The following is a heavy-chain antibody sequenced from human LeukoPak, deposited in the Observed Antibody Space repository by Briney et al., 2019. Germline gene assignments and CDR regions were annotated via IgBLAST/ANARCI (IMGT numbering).Heavy chain of an antibody. CDR3: ARGPRSWELLGGFDY. CDR1: GGSFSGYY. V-gene: IGHV4-34*01. D-gene: IGHD1-26*01. CDR2: INHSGST. J-gene: IGHJ4*02. Sequence: SETLSLTCAVYGGSFSGYYWSWIRQPPGKGLEWIGEINHSGSTNYNPSLKSRVTISVDTSKNQFSLKLSSVTAAVPAVYYCARGPRSWELLGGFDYWGQGTLVTVSS.